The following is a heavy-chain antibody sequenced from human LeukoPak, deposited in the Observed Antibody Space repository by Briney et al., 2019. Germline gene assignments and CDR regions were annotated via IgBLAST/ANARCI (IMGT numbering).Heavy chain of an antibody. CDR2: ISSSGSTI. J-gene: IGHJ4*02. CDR1: GFTFSSYE. Sequence: GGSLRLSCAASGFTFSSYEMNWVRQAPGKGLEWVSYISSSGSTIYYADSVKGRFTISRDNAKNSLYLQMNSLRAEDTAVYYRATALRYFDWLVTNWGQGTLVTVSS. CDR3: ATALRYFDWLVTN. D-gene: IGHD3-9*01. V-gene: IGHV3-48*03.